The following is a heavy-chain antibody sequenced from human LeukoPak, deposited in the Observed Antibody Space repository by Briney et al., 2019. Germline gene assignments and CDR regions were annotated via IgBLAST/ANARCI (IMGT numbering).Heavy chain of an antibody. D-gene: IGHD1-1*01. CDR3: ARDGVHVYDAFDI. CDR2: IIPIFGTA. Sequence: GASVKVSCKASGYTFTSYYMHWVRQAPGQGLEWMGGIIPIFGTANYAQKFQGRVTITADKSTSTAYMELSSLRSEDTAVYYCARDGVHVYDAFDIWGQGTMVTVSS. V-gene: IGHV1-69*06. CDR1: GYTFTSYY. J-gene: IGHJ3*02.